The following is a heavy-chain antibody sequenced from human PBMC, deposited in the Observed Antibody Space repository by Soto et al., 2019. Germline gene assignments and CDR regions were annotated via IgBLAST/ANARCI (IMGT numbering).Heavy chain of an antibody. CDR2: ISYDGSNK. J-gene: IGHJ4*02. CDR3: ASGIAAADYFDY. D-gene: IGHD6-13*01. CDR1: GFTFSSYA. V-gene: IGHV3-30-3*01. Sequence: GGSLRLSCAASGFTFSSYAMHWVRQAPGKGLEWVAVISYDGSNKYYADSVKGRFTISRDNSKNTLYLQMNSLRAEDTAVYYCASGIAAADYFDYWGQGTLVTVSS.